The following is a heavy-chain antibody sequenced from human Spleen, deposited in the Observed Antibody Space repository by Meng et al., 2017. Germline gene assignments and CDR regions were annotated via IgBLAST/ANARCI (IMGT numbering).Heavy chain of an antibody. J-gene: IGHJ3*02. CDR1: GFTFSSYA. Sequence: GESLKISCAASGFTFSSYAMSWVRQAPGKGLDWVSGISGSGDSTYYADSVKGRFTISRHNSKNTLYLQMNSLRAEDTAVYYCARSIRTMVRGVIRNTLGAFDIWGQGTMVTVSS. CDR2: ISGSGDST. V-gene: IGHV3-23*01. CDR3: ARSIRTMVRGVIRNTLGAFDI. D-gene: IGHD3-10*01.